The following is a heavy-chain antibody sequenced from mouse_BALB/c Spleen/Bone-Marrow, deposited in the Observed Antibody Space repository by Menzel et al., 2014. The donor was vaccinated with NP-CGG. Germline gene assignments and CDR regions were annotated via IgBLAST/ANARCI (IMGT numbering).Heavy chain of an antibody. V-gene: IGHV2-5-1*01. CDR2: IGRGGST. CDR1: GFSLTSYG. J-gene: IGHJ2*01. CDR3: AKRGNYGYFDY. D-gene: IGHD2-1*01. Sequence: VHLVESGPSLVQPSQSLSITCTVSGFSLTSYGVHWVRQSPGKGLEWLGVIGRGGSTDYNAAFMSRLSITKDNSKSQVFFKMNSLQADDTAIYYCAKRGNYGYFDYWGQGTTLTVSS.